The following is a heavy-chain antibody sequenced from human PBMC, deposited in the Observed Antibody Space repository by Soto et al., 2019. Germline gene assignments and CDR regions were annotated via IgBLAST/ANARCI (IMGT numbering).Heavy chain of an antibody. CDR3: ATWHEREHAYDV. J-gene: IGHJ3*01. CDR2: LYDVDGS. D-gene: IGHD1-1*01. Sequence: DVQLVESGGGLIQPGESLRLSCAAFGLTISGQKYVAWVRQAPVKGLEWVSALYDVDGSFYADSVKGRFTTSSDSSKTTVYLQINDLRPDDTAVYYCATWHEREHAYDVWGQGTTVTVSS. V-gene: IGHV3-53*01. CDR1: GLTISGQKY.